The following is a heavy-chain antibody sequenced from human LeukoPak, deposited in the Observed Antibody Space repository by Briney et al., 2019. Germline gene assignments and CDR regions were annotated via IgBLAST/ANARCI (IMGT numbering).Heavy chain of an antibody. CDR3: AKDYAVGSIDY. J-gene: IGHJ4*02. CDR2: VSTSGVGT. V-gene: IGHV3-23*01. CDR1: GFTFSSFA. Sequence: GGSLRLSCAASGFTFSSFAMSWIRQAPGKGLEWISSVSTSGVGTYYADSVRGRFTISRDNSKNTVFLQMNSLRAEDSAVYYCAKDYAVGSIDYWGQGTLVTVSS. D-gene: IGHD3-16*01.